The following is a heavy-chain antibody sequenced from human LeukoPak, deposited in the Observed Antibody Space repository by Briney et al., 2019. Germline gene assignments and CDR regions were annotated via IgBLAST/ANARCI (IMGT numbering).Heavy chain of an antibody. D-gene: IGHD3-10*01. CDR1: GFTVSSNY. Sequence: PGGSLRLSCAASGFTVSSNYMSWVRQAPGKGLEWVSSISSSSSYIYYADSVKGRFTISRDNAKNSLYLQMNSLRAEDTAVYYCARATITMVRGSYYGMDVWGQGTTVTVSS. J-gene: IGHJ6*02. CDR2: ISSSSSYI. V-gene: IGHV3-21*01. CDR3: ARATITMVRGSYYGMDV.